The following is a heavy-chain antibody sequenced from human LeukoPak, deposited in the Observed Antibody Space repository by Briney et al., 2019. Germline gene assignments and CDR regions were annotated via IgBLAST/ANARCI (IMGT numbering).Heavy chain of an antibody. CDR2: IIPIFGTA. CDR3: ARCRDSRGSSPIWFGELEYYFDY. J-gene: IGHJ4*02. D-gene: IGHD3-10*01. V-gene: IGHV1-69*01. CDR1: GGTFSSYA. Sequence: GSSVKVSCKASGGTFSSYAISWVRQAPGQGLERMGGIIPIFGTANYAQKFQGRVTITADESTSTAYMELSSLRSEDTAVYYCARCRDSRGSSPIWFGELEYYFDYWGQGTLVTVSS.